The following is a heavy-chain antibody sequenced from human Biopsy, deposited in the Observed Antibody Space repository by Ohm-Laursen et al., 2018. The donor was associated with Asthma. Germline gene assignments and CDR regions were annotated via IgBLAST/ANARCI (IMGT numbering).Heavy chain of an antibody. V-gene: IGHV3-11*01. CDR1: GFTFRDYY. CDR2: ISSRGSNI. CDR3: ARGYSTSWYFRY. Sequence: SLRLSCSASGFTFRDYYMTWIRQAPGKGLEWVAYISSRGSNIFYADSVKGRFTISSDNAKKSLFLEMNSLTVEDTAVYFCARGYSTSWYFRYWGQGTLVTVSS. D-gene: IGHD6-13*01. J-gene: IGHJ4*02.